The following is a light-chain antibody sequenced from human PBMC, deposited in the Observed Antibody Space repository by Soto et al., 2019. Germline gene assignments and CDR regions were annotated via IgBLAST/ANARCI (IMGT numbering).Light chain of an antibody. CDR1: SSNIGSNT. CDR3: AAWDDSLNGVV. Sequence: QAVVTQPPSASGTPGQRVTISCSGSSSNIGSNTVNWYQQLPGTAPKLLIYSNNQRPSGVPDRFSGSKSGTSASLAISGLQSEDEADYYCAAWDDSLNGVVFGGGPKVTVL. J-gene: IGLJ2*01. CDR2: SNN. V-gene: IGLV1-44*01.